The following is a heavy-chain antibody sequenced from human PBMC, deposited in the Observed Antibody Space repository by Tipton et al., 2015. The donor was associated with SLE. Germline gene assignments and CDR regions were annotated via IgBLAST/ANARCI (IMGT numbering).Heavy chain of an antibody. Sequence: TLSLTCTVSGGSIRSYYWSWIRQTPEKGLEWIASIYHSGSTNYNPSLKSRVTISVDTSKNQFSLKLSSVTAADTAVYYCARGEWEPLDYWGQGTLVTVSS. CDR3: ARGEWEPLDY. CDR2: IYHSGST. V-gene: IGHV4-59*12. CDR1: GGSIRSYY. D-gene: IGHD1-26*01. J-gene: IGHJ4*02.